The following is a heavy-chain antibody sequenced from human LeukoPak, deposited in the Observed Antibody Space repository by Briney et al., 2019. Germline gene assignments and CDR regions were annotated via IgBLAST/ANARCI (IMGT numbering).Heavy chain of an antibody. Sequence: LSETLSLTCTVSGGSISSYYWSWIRQPPGKGLEWIGYIYYSGSTNYNPSLESRVTISVDTSKNQFSLKLSSVTAADTAVYYCARDRYYYDSSGYSNWFDPWGQGTLVTVSS. D-gene: IGHD3-22*01. J-gene: IGHJ5*02. CDR3: ARDRYYYDSSGYSNWFDP. V-gene: IGHV4-59*01. CDR1: GGSISSYY. CDR2: IYYSGST.